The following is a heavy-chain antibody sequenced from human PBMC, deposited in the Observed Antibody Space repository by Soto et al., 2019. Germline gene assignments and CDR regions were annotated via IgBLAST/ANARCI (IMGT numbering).Heavy chain of an antibody. J-gene: IGHJ4*02. CDR3: ARVASDYINSVDH. Sequence: EVQLLESGGGLVQPGGSLRLSCAASGFTFNAYAMTWVRQAPGKGLEWVSAIGGSGGNRYYAASVRCRFTISRDNSKDTVDLQMNSLRVEDTAVYYCARVASDYINSVDHWGQGILVRVSS. V-gene: IGHV3-23*01. D-gene: IGHD4-4*01. CDR2: IGGSGGNR. CDR1: GFTFNAYA.